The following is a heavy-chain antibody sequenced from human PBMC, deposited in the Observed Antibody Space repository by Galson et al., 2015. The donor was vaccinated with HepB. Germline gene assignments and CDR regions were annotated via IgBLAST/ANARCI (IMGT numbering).Heavy chain of an antibody. V-gene: IGHV1-2*02. Sequence: SVKVSCKASGYTFTGYYMHWVRQAPGQGLEWMGWINPNSGGTNYAQKFQGRVTMTRDTSISTAYMELSRLRSDDTAVYYCATPLEWLFSGGYGMDVWGQGTTVTVSS. D-gene: IGHD3-3*01. CDR3: ATPLEWLFSGGYGMDV. CDR2: INPNSGGT. J-gene: IGHJ6*02. CDR1: GYTFTGYY.